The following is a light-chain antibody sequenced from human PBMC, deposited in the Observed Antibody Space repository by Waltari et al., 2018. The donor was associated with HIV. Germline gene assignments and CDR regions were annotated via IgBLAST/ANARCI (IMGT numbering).Light chain of an antibody. Sequence: QSMLAQPPSVSGTPGQRVIISCSGGSSNIGKNIVNWYQQFPGTAPNLVIYGDTQWRSGFPDRFSGSKSCTSAALAISGLQAEDEADYYCAVWDDTLKGLFGGGTKLTV. CDR3: AVWDDTLKGL. CDR1: SSNIGKNI. J-gene: IGLJ2*01. CDR2: GDT. V-gene: IGLV1-44*01.